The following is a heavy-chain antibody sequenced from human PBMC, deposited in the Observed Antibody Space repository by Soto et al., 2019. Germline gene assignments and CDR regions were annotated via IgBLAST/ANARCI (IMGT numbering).Heavy chain of an antibody. CDR2: TGGSGGVT. J-gene: IGHJ3*02. CDR3: AKGHPPDSYGYFSPEDDAFDI. CDR1: GFMFSTYA. D-gene: IGHD5-18*01. V-gene: IGHV3-23*01. Sequence: EVQLLESGGGLVQPGGSLRLSCAGSGFMFSTYAMSWVRQAPGKGLEWVSGTGGSGGVTYYADSVKGRFAVSRDNSKKTLSLEMNRLRAGDTAVYYCAKGHPPDSYGYFSPEDDAFDIWGQGTMVTVSS.